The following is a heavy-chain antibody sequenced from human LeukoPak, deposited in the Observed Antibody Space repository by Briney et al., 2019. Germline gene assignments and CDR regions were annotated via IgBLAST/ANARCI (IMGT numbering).Heavy chain of an antibody. J-gene: IGHJ5*02. V-gene: IGHV3-33*06. CDR3: AKDGNCGGDCYGWFDP. CDR2: IWRDRSDTYGSNK. CDR1: GFMFSRSD. D-gene: IGHD2-21*02. Sequence: PGKSLRLSCAASGFMFSRSDIHWVRQAPGKGLEWVAAIWRDRSDTYGSNKYYADSVKGRFTISRDNSKNTVYLQMNSLRVEDTAVYYCAKDGNCGGDCYGWFDPWGQGALVTVSS.